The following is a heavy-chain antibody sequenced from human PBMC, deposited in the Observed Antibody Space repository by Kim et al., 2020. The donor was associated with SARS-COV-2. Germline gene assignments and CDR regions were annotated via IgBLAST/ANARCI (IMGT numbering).Heavy chain of an antibody. D-gene: IGHD1-26*01. Sequence: GGSLRLSCTASGFTFSDYFMSWIRQAPGKGLDWVSHITATGYTISYAASVKGRFTISRDNAKNSLYLQMSSLRAADTALYYCAREVGADWYFDLWGRGTL. CDR3: AREVGADWYFDL. J-gene: IGHJ2*01. V-gene: IGHV3-11*01. CDR2: ITATGYTI. CDR1: GFTFSDYF.